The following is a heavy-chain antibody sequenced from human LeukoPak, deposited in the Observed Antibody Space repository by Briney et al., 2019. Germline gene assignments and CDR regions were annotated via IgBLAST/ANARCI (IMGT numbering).Heavy chain of an antibody. CDR2: TNEDGSST. J-gene: IGHJ4*02. D-gene: IGHD1-1*01. V-gene: IGHV3-74*01. CDR1: GFTFSTYW. Sequence: GGSLRLSCAASGFTFSTYWMHWVRQVPGTGLVWVSRTNEDGSSTSYADSVKGRFTISRDNAKNTLYLQMNSLRAEDTAVYYCARNWNDDYWGQGTLVTVSS. CDR3: ARNWNDDY.